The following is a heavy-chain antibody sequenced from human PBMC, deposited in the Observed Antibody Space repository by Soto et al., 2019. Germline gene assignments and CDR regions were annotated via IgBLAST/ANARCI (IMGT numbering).Heavy chain of an antibody. Sequence: EVQLLESGGALVQPGGSLRLSCAASGFTFSNHAMNWVRQAPGKGLEWVSTISASGSTYYADSVKGRFTISRDNSKNTLYLQMNSLRGADTAVYYFSRDPGGRYCTSTSCLYFLALWAEGPLVIVSA. CDR2: ISASGST. CDR1: GFTFSNHA. D-gene: IGHD2-2*01. V-gene: IGHV3-23*01. CDR3: SRDPGGRYCTSTSCLYFLAL. J-gene: IGHJ1*01.